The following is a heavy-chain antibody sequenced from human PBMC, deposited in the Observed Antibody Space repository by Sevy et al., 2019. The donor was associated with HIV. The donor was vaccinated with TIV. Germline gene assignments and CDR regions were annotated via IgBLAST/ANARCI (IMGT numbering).Heavy chain of an antibody. J-gene: IGHJ4*02. CDR3: ASQRGGYERLYYFDY. CDR2: MSNTGATI. Sequence: GGSLRLSCAASGFSFSIYNMNWVRQAPGRGLEWVSYMSNTGATIHYADSVKGRFTTSRDNAKNSLYLQMNSLRAEDTAVYYCASQRGGYERLYYFDYWGQGTLVTVSS. V-gene: IGHV3-48*01. D-gene: IGHD5-12*01. CDR1: GFSFSIYN.